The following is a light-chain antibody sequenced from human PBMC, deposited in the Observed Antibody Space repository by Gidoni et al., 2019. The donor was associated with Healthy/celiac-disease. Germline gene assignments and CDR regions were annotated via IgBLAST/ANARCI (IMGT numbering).Light chain of an antibody. CDR2: AAS. J-gene: IGKJ1*01. CDR1: QSISSY. CDR3: QQSYSTPRT. Sequence: DIQMTQSPSSLSASVGDRVTIPCRASQSISSYLNWYQQKPGKAPKLLIYAASSLQSGVPSRFSGSGSGTEFTLTISSLQPEDFATYDCQQSYSTPRTFGQGTKVEIK. V-gene: IGKV1-39*01.